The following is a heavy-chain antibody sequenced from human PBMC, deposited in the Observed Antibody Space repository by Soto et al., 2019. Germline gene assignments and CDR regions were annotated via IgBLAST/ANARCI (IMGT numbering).Heavy chain of an antibody. CDR1: GFTFSSYA. J-gene: IGHJ4*02. Sequence: EVQLLESGGGLVQPGGSLRLSCAASGFTFSSYAMSWVRQAPGKGLEWVSAISGSGGSTYYADSVKGRFTISRDNSKNTLYLQMNSLRAEDTAVYYCANGGYYYDSSGYYYDDPVDWGQGTLVTVSS. D-gene: IGHD3-22*01. CDR2: ISGSGGST. CDR3: ANGGYYYDSSGYYYDDPVD. V-gene: IGHV3-23*01.